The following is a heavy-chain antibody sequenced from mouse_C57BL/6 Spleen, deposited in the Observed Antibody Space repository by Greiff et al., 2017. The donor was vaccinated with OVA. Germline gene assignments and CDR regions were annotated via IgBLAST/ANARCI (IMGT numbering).Heavy chain of an antibody. V-gene: IGHV1-80*01. J-gene: IGHJ2*01. CDR2: IYPGDGDT. D-gene: IGHD1-1*01. Sequence: QVQLKESGAELVKPGASVKISCKASGYAFSSYWMNWVKQRPGKGLEWIGQIYPGDGDTNYNGKFKGKATLTADKSSSTAYMQLSSLTSEDSAVYFCAREDTTVVEPYFDYWGQGTTLTVSS. CDR1: GYAFSSYW. CDR3: AREDTTVVEPYFDY.